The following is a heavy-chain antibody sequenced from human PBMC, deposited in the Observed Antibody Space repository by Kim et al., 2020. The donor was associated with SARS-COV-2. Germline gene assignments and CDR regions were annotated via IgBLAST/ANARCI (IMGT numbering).Heavy chain of an antibody. V-gene: IGHV3-21*01. CDR3: ARDRSSSLCAGGQ. D-gene: IGHD2-21*01. CDR2: LSPTSSYM. Sequence: GGSLRLSCTASGFTFSNYGMNWVRQAPGKGLEWVAFLSPTSSYMYYADPMRGRFTISRDNLKTSLYLQMNSLRAEETAVYYCARDRSSSLCAGGQWGQGT. CDR1: GFTFSNYG. J-gene: IGHJ4*02.